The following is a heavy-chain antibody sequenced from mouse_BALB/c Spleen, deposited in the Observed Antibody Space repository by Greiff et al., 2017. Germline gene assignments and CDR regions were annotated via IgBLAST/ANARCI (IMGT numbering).Heavy chain of an antibody. J-gene: IGHJ4*01. CDR1: GFTFSDYY. Sequence: EVHLVESGGGLVKPGGSLKLSCAASGFTFSDYYMYWVRQTPEKRLEWVATISDGGSYTYYPDSVKGRFTISRDNAKNNLYLQMSSLKSEDTAMYYCAIYYRYGYAMDYWGQGTSVTVSS. D-gene: IGHD2-14*01. V-gene: IGHV5-4*02. CDR2: ISDGGSYT. CDR3: AIYYRYGYAMDY.